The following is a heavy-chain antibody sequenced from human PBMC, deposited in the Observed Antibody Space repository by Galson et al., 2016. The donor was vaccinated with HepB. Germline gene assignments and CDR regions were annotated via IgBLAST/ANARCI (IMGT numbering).Heavy chain of an antibody. V-gene: IGHV3-21*01. D-gene: IGHD2-2*01. Sequence: SLRLSCAASGFNLRDYSMNWLRQAPGKGLEWVSHIEGDANHIHYRHSLKGRFTISREIAKNSLYLEMSGLGAEDTAIYYCARGHCGSTNCHLYFDSWGQGTLVTVSS. CDR2: IEGDANHI. J-gene: IGHJ4*01. CDR1: GFNLRDYS. CDR3: ARGHCGSTNCHLYFDS.